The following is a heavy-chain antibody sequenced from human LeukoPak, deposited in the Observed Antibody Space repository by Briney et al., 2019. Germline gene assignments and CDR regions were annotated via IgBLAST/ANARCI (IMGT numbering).Heavy chain of an antibody. CDR2: INSDGSST. Sequence: PGGSLRLSCTASGFTFSSYWMHWVRQAPGKGLVWVSRINSDGSSTSYADSVKGRFTISRDNAQNSLYLQMNSLRAEDTAVYYCAKGPSHYDYVWGSLGYYYMDVWGKGTTVTISS. V-gene: IGHV3-74*01. CDR3: AKGPSHYDYVWGSLGYYYMDV. J-gene: IGHJ6*03. CDR1: GFTFSSYW. D-gene: IGHD3-16*01.